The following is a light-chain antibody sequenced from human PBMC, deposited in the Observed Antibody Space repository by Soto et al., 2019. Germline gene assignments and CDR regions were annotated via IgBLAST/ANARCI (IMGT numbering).Light chain of an antibody. Sequence: EIVLTQSPATLSLSPGERATLSCGASQSVSESLAWYQQKPGQAPRLLIYDVSYRATGIPVRFSGSGSGTDFTLTISSLEPEDFAVYYCQQRSDWLPITFGQGTRLEIK. CDR2: DVS. J-gene: IGKJ5*01. CDR1: QSVSES. CDR3: QQRSDWLPIT. V-gene: IGKV3-11*01.